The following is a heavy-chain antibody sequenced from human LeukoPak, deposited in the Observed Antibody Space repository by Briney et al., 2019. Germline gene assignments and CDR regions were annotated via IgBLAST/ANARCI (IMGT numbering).Heavy chain of an antibody. V-gene: IGHV3-15*01. D-gene: IGHD5-18*01. J-gene: IGHJ3*02. CDR3: TSRNVDTAMVRNDAFDI. Sequence: GGSLRLSCAASGFTFSNAWMSWVRQAPGKGLEWVGRIKSKTDGGTTDYAAPVKGIFTISRDDSKNTLYLQMNSLKTEDKAVYYCTSRNVDTAMVRNDAFDIWGQGTMVTVSS. CDR1: GFTFSNAW. CDR2: IKSKTDGGTT.